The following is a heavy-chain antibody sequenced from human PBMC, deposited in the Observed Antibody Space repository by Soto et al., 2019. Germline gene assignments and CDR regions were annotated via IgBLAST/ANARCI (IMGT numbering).Heavy chain of an antibody. Sequence: QVQLQESGPGLVKPSQTLSLTYTVSGGSISSGGYYWSWIRQHPGKGLEWIGYIYYSGSTYYNPSLKSRVTISVDTSKNQFSLKLSSVTAADTAVYYCARDCSSTSCYVMDVWGKGTTVTVSS. CDR2: IYYSGST. J-gene: IGHJ6*04. CDR3: ARDCSSTSCYVMDV. D-gene: IGHD2-2*01. V-gene: IGHV4-31*03. CDR1: GGSISSGGYY.